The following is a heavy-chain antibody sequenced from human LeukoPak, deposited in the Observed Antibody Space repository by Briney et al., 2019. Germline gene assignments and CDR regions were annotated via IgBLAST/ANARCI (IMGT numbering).Heavy chain of an antibody. J-gene: IGHJ4*02. D-gene: IGHD3-3*01. V-gene: IGHV4-30-2*01. CDR1: GGSISSGGYS. Sequence: MPSETLSLTCAVSGGSISSGGYSWSWIRQPPGKGLEWIGYIYHSGSTNYNPSLKSRVTISVDKSKNQFSLKLSSVTAADTAVYYCAREGGFYRPLDYSGQGTLVTVSS. CDR2: IYHSGST. CDR3: AREGGFYRPLDY.